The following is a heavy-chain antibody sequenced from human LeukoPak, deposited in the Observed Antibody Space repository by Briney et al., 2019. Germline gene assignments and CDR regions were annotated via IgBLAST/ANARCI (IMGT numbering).Heavy chain of an antibody. CDR2: ISSSGSTI. J-gene: IGHJ4*02. Sequence: GGSLRLSCATSGLTFSSYEMHWVRQAPGKGLEWVSYISSSGSTIYYADSVKGRFTISRDNAKNSLYLQMNSLRAEDTAVYYCARDYGGSSPFDYWGQGTLVTVSS. CDR1: GLTFSSYE. V-gene: IGHV3-48*03. D-gene: IGHD4-23*01. CDR3: ARDYGGSSPFDY.